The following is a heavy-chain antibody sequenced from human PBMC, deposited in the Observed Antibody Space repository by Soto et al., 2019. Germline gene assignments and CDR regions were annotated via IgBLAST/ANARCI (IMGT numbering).Heavy chain of an antibody. CDR3: ARDLTAAVY. J-gene: IGHJ4*02. D-gene: IGHD2-21*02. CDR1: GYTFTSYY. Sequence: QVQLMQSGAEVKKPGASVTISCKASGYTFTSYYIHWVRQAPRQGLEWMAIINPSGGSTNYAQKFSGRVTVTRDTSTSTVNMELSSLSSEDTAVYYCARDLTAAVYWGQGTLVTVSS. CDR2: INPSGGST. V-gene: IGHV1-46*01.